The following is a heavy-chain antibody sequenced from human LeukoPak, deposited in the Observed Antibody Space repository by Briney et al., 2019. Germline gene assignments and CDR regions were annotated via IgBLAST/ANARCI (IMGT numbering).Heavy chain of an antibody. V-gene: IGHV3-23*01. CDR3: AKDYRAAAGMLSAFDI. Sequence: GGSLRLSCAASGFTFSSYAMGWVRQAPGKGLEWVSAISGSGGSTYYADSVKGRFTISRDNSKNTLYLQMNSLRAEDTAVYYCAKDYRAAAGMLSAFDIWGQGTMVTVSS. CDR1: GFTFSSYA. CDR2: ISGSGGST. D-gene: IGHD6-13*01. J-gene: IGHJ3*02.